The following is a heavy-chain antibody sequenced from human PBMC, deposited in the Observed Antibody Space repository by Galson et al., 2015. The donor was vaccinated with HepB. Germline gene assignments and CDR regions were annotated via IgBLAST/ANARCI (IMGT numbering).Heavy chain of an antibody. Sequence: SLRLSCAASGFPYNTFWMSWVRQVPGQGLEWVANIKQDGSETYYGDSVKGRFTISRDNAKNSLYLQMDSLRVDDTAVYYCARDIGQSYDTYYPFDPWGQGARVTVSS. D-gene: IGHD3-10*01. CDR2: IKQDGSET. V-gene: IGHV3-7*01. J-gene: IGHJ5*02. CDR1: GFPYNTFW. CDR3: ARDIGQSYDTYYPFDP.